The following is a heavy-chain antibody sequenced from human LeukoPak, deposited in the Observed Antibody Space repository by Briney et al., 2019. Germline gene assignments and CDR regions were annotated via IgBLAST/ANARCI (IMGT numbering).Heavy chain of an antibody. CDR3: ARGLTYCGGDCYSDY. CDR1: GYTFTSYD. J-gene: IGHJ4*02. V-gene: IGHV1-8*01. CDR2: MNPNSGNT. D-gene: IGHD2-21*01. Sequence: ASVKVSCKASGYTFTSYDINWVRQATGQGLEWMGWMNPNSGNTGYAQKFQGRVTMTRNTSMSTAYMELSSLRSEDTAVYYCARGLTYCGGDCYSDYWGQGTLVTVSS.